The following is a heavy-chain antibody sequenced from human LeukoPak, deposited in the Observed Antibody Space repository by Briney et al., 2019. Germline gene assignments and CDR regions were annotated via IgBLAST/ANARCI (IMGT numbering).Heavy chain of an antibody. J-gene: IGHJ4*02. Sequence: AGGSLRLSCAASGFTFSNYAMAWIRQAPGKGLEWVANIKQDGSEKYYVDSVKGRFTISRDNAKNSLYLQMNSLRAEDTTVYYCARASREYWGQGTLVTVSS. CDR1: GFTFSNYA. CDR3: ARASREY. V-gene: IGHV3-7*01. D-gene: IGHD1-26*01. CDR2: IKQDGSEK.